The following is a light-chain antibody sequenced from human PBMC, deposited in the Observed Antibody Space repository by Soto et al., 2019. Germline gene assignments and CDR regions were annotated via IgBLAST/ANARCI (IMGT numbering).Light chain of an antibody. CDR2: AAS. CDR1: QSVSSK. CDR3: QQYSNWPPYT. Sequence: EIVMTQSPATLSVSPGERATLSCRASQSVSSKLAWYQQKPGQAPRLLIYAASTRATGIPARFSGSGSGTEFTLIITSLQSEDFAVYYCQQYSNWPPYTFGQGTKLEIK. V-gene: IGKV3-15*01. J-gene: IGKJ2*01.